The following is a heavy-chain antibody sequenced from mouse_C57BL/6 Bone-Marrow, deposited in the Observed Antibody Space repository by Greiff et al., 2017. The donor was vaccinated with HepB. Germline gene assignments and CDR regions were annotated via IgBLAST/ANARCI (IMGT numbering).Heavy chain of an antibody. CDR3: ARCTRGGPYYFDY. CDR2: INPGSGGT. V-gene: IGHV1-54*01. D-gene: IGHD5-1*01. J-gene: IGHJ2*01. CDR1: GYAFTNYL. Sequence: QVQLQQSGAELVRPGTSVKVSCKASGYAFTNYLIEWVKQRPGQGLEWIGVINPGSGGTNYNEKFKGKATLTADKSSSTAYMQLSSLTSEDSAVYFCARCTRGGPYYFDYWGQGTTLTVSS.